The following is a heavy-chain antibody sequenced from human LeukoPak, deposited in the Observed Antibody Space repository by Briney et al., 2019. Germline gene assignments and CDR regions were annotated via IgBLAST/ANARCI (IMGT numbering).Heavy chain of an antibody. D-gene: IGHD4-17*01. Sequence: SETLSLTCTVSGGSISSSSYYWGWIRQPPGKGLEWIGTIYYGASPYYNPSLKSRVTISVDRSKNQFSLKLSSVTAADTAVYYCARAPMTTVTSFDYWGQGTLVTVSS. J-gene: IGHJ4*02. V-gene: IGHV4-39*07. CDR3: ARAPMTTVTSFDY. CDR1: GGSISSSSYY. CDR2: IYYGASP.